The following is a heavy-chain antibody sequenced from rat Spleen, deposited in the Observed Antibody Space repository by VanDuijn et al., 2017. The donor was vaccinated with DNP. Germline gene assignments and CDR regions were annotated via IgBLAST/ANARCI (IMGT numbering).Heavy chain of an antibody. V-gene: IGHV5-46*01. D-gene: IGHD4-2*01. CDR1: GFTFSDFP. J-gene: IGHJ2*01. CDR3: TRATGFDY. Sequence: EVQLVESGGGLVHPGRSLKLSCAASGFTFSDFPMAWVRQAPTKGLEWVATINTGGFSTYYRDSVKGRFSISRDNAEGTLYLQVHSLKSDDTATYYCTRATGFDYWGQGVMVTVSS. CDR2: INTGGFST.